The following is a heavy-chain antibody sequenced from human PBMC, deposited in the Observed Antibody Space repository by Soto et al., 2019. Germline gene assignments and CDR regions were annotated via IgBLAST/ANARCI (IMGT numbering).Heavy chain of an antibody. CDR2: IYYSGST. CDR3: ARRATMIVVVIAGHAFDI. D-gene: IGHD3-22*01. CDR1: GGSISSSSYY. J-gene: IGHJ3*02. Sequence: SETLSLTCTVSGGSISSSSYYWGWIRQPPGKGLEWIGSIYYSGSTYYNPSLKSRVTISVDTSKNQFSLKLSSVTAADTAVYYCARRATMIVVVIAGHAFDIWGQGTMVTVSS. V-gene: IGHV4-39*01.